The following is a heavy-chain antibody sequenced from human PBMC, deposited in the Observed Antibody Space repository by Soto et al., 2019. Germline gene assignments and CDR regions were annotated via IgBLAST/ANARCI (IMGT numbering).Heavy chain of an antibody. V-gene: IGHV2-5*02. D-gene: IGHD3-3*01. CDR2: IYWDDDK. J-gene: IGHJ4*02. CDR3: AHRILRTVFGLVTTTATYFDF. CDR1: GFSLTTSGVG. Sequence: QITLNESGPTVVNPAEPLTLTCTFSGFSLTTSGVGVGWIRQSPGKAPEWLALIYWDDDKRYSASLKSRLTITKDTTKNQVVLTMASVDPADTATYYCAHRILRTVFGLVTTTATYFDFWGQGTPVVVSS.